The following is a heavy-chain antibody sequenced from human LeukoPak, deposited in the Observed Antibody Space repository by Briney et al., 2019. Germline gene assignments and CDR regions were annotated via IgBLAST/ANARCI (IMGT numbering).Heavy chain of an antibody. CDR2: ISSSSSYI. V-gene: IGHV3-21*01. D-gene: IGHD3-22*01. J-gene: IGHJ4*02. Sequence: TGGSLRLSCAASGFTFSSYNMNWVRQAPGKGLEWVSSISSSSSYIYYADSVKGRFTVSRDNAKNSLYVQMNSLRAEDTAVYYCARLTTGPFYFDYWGQGTLVTVSS. CDR1: GFTFSSYN. CDR3: ARLTTGPFYFDY.